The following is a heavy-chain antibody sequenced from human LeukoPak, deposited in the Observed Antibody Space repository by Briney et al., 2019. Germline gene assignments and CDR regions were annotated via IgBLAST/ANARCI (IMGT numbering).Heavy chain of an antibody. D-gene: IGHD3-22*01. V-gene: IGHV3-33*01. CDR2: IWYDGSNK. CDR1: GFTFSRYG. Sequence: HSGGSLRLSCAPSGFTFSRYGMHWVRQAPGKGLEWVAVIWYDGSNKYYADSVKGRFTISRDNSKNTLYLQMNSLRAEDTAVYYCARDKWKDDSFPEHFDYWGQGTLVTVSS. CDR3: ARDKWKDDSFPEHFDY. J-gene: IGHJ4*02.